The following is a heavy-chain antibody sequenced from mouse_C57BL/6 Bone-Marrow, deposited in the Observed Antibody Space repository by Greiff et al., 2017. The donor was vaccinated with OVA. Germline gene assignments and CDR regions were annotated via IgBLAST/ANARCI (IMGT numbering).Heavy chain of an antibody. J-gene: IGHJ2*01. CDR2: IDPSDSYT. D-gene: IGHD1-1*01. Sequence: VQLQQPGAELVMPGASVKLSCKASGYTFTSYWMHWVKQRPGQGLEWIGEIDPSDSYTNYNQKFKGKSTLTVDKSSSTAYMQLSSLTSEDSAVYYCARDYGSSLYYFDYWGQGTTLTVSS. CDR1: GYTFTSYW. CDR3: ARDYGSSLYYFDY. V-gene: IGHV1-69*01.